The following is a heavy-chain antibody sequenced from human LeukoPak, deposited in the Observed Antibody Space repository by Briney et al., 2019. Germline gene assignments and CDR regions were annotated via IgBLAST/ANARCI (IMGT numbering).Heavy chain of an antibody. V-gene: IGHV1-8*01. CDR2: MNPNSGNT. J-gene: IGHJ4*02. Sequence: GASVKVSCKASGYTFTSYDINWVRQATGQGLEWMGWMNPNSGNTGYPQKFQGRVTMTRNTSIGTPYMELSSLRSEDTAVYYCARVEVNGDRLLFDYWGQGTLVTVSS. D-gene: IGHD4-17*01. CDR1: GYTFTSYD. CDR3: ARVEVNGDRLLFDY.